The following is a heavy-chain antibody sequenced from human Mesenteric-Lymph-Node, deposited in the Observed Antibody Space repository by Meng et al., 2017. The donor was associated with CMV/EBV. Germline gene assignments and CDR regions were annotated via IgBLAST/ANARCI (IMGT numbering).Heavy chain of an antibody. CDR1: GGSFSGCY. CDR3: ARGSSYDILTGYFDY. Sequence: VDVHQVGSGLLKPSETLSFPCGVQGGSFSGCYWNWIRQAPEKGLEWIGEINHSGSTTYNPSFTSRSIISVDTSTNQISLNMSSVTAADTAVYYCARGSSYDILTGYFDYWGQGALVTVSS. CDR2: INHSGST. D-gene: IGHD3-9*01. J-gene: IGHJ4*02. V-gene: IGHV4-34*01.